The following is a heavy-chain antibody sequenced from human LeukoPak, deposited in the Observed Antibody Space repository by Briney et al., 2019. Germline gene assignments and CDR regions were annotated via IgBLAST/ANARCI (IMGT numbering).Heavy chain of an antibody. Sequence: SGRSLRLSCAASGFTFSSYWMHWVRQAPGKGLVWVSRINSDGSSTSYADSVKGRFTISRDNAKNTLYLQMNSLRAEDTAVYYCAREGPIVVVPAAIGGTEYYFDYWGQGTLVTVSS. V-gene: IGHV3-74*01. CDR2: INSDGSST. J-gene: IGHJ4*02. CDR1: GFTFSSYW. D-gene: IGHD2-2*02. CDR3: AREGPIVVVPAAIGGTEYYFDY.